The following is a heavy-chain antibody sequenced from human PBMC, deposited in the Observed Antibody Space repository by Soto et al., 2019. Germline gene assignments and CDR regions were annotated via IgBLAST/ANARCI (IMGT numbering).Heavy chain of an antibody. J-gene: IGHJ6*02. CDR3: ASGQMVYPYYYGMDV. CDR2: INHSGST. D-gene: IGHD2-8*01. V-gene: IGHV4-34*01. CDR1: GGSFSGYY. Sequence: PSETLSLTCAVYGGSFSGYYWSWIRQPPGKGLEWIGEINHSGSTNYNPSLKSRVTISVDTSKNQFSLKLSSVTAADTAVYYCASGQMVYPYYYGMDVWGQGTTVTVSS.